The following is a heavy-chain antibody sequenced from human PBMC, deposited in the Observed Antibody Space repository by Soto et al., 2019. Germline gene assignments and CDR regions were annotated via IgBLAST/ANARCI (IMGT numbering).Heavy chain of an antibody. J-gene: IGHJ5*02. Sequence: QVQLQESGPGLVKPSGTLSLTCAVSSGSISSSNWWSWVRQPPGKGLEWIGEIYHSGSTNYNPSLKSRVTISVDKSKNQFSLKLSSVTAADTAVYYCARRMIAAAGARGGTARNWFDPWGQGTLVTVSS. CDR3: ARRMIAAAGARGGTARNWFDP. CDR2: IYHSGST. V-gene: IGHV4-4*02. D-gene: IGHD6-13*01. CDR1: SGSISSSNW.